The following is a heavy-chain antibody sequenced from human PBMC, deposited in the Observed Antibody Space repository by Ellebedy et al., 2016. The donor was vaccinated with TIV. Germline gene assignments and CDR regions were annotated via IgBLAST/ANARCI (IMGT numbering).Heavy chain of an antibody. V-gene: IGHV3-23*01. D-gene: IGHD2-21*02. Sequence: GESLKISXAASGFTFSSYAMSWVRQAPGKGLEWVSGISGSGGSTYYADSVKGRFTISRDNSKNTLYLQMNSLRAEDTAVYYCSSDLAHWGQGTLVTVSS. CDR2: ISGSGGST. CDR1: GFTFSSYA. J-gene: IGHJ4*02. CDR3: SSDLAH.